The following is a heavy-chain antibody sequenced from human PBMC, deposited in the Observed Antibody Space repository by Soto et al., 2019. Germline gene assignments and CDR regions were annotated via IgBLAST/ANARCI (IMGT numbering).Heavy chain of an antibody. Sequence: PSETLSLTCAVYGGSFSGYYWSWIRQPPGKGLEWIGEINHSGSTNYNPSLKSRVTISVDTSKNQFSLKLSSVTAADTAVYYCARAEYSSSLTDYWGQGTLVTVSS. D-gene: IGHD6-6*01. J-gene: IGHJ4*02. CDR2: INHSGST. CDR3: ARAEYSSSLTDY. V-gene: IGHV4-34*01. CDR1: GGSFSGYY.